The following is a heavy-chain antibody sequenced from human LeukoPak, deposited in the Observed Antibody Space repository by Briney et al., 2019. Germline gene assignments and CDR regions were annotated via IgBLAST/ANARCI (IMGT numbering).Heavy chain of an antibody. Sequence: SSETLSLTCTVSGGSISSSSYYWGWIRQPPGKGLEWIGSIYYSGSTYYNPSLKSRVTISVDTSKNQFSLKLSSVTAADTAVYYCASGLRIAAAAPYLNVWGQGTTVTVSS. J-gene: IGHJ6*02. CDR2: IYYSGST. CDR1: GGSISSSSYY. D-gene: IGHD6-13*01. CDR3: ASGLRIAAAAPYLNV. V-gene: IGHV4-39*07.